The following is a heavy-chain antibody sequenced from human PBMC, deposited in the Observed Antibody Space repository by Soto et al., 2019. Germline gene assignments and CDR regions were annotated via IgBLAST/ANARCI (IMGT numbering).Heavy chain of an antibody. J-gene: IGHJ4*02. CDR2: TYWDDDK. Sequence: QITLKESGPPLVKPTQTLTLTCTFSGFSLSTSGVGVGWIRQPPGKALEWLALTYWDDDKRYSPSLKSRLTITKDTSKNQVVLTMTNMDPVDTATYYCAHRREREGTTGTTYFDYWGQGTLVTVSS. D-gene: IGHD1-1*01. CDR3: AHRREREGTTGTTYFDY. V-gene: IGHV2-5*02. CDR1: GFSLSTSGVG.